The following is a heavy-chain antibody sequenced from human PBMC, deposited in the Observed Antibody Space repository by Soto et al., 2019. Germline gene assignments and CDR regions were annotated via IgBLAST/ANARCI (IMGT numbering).Heavy chain of an antibody. CDR2: ISGSGGST. V-gene: IGHV3-23*01. D-gene: IGHD6-13*01. Sequence: PGGSLRLSCAASGFTFSSYAMSWVRQAPGKGLEWVSAISGSGGSTYYADSVKGRSTISRDNSKNTLYLQMNSLRAEDTAVYYCAKDVVFSHSSSWSQPFDYWGQGTLVTVSS. CDR1: GFTFSSYA. J-gene: IGHJ4*02. CDR3: AKDVVFSHSSSWSQPFDY.